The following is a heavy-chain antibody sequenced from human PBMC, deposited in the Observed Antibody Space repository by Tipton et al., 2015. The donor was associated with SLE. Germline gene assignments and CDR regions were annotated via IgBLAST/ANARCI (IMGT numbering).Heavy chain of an antibody. D-gene: IGHD3-3*01. V-gene: IGHV3-21*01. J-gene: IGHJ3*02. CDR1: GFTFRSSS. CDR3: AREEWEVGVVRAFDI. Sequence: SLRLSCAASGFTFRSSSMNWVLQAPGKSLAWVSSISCSSSYIDYADSVKGRFAISRDNFKNSLYLQMNSLRAEDTAVYYCAREEWEVGVVRAFDIWGQGTMITVSS. CDR2: ISCSSSYI.